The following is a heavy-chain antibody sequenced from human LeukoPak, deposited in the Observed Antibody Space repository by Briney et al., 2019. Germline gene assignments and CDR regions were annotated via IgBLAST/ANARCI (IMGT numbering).Heavy chain of an antibody. CDR3: ARDRYGDYVLFDY. D-gene: IGHD4-17*01. Sequence: ASVKVSCKTSGYTFTGYYIHWVRQAPGQGLEWMGWIDPHSGGTNYAQKFQGRVTMTRDTSITTAYMELSRLRSDDTAVYYCARDRYGDYVLFDYWGQGTLVTVSS. CDR1: GYTFTGYY. J-gene: IGHJ4*02. CDR2: IDPHSGGT. V-gene: IGHV1-2*02.